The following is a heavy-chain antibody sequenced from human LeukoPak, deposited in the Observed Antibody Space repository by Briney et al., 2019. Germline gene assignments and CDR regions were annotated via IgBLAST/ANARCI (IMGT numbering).Heavy chain of an antibody. CDR2: IKSKTDGGTT. V-gene: IGHV3-15*01. D-gene: IGHD3-3*01. J-gene: IGHJ4*02. CDR3: TTDSRSGYGTLVY. Sequence: GGSLRLSCAASGFTFSNYAMGWVRQAPGKGLEWVGRIKSKTDGGTTDYAAPVKGRFTISRDDSKNTLYLQMNSLKTEDTAVYYCTTDSRSGYGTLVYWDQGSLVIVSS. CDR1: GFTFSNYA.